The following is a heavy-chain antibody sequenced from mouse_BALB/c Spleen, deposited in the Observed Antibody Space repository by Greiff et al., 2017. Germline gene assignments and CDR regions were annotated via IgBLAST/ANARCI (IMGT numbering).Heavy chain of an antibody. Sequence: VQLQQSGAELVRPGTSVKVSCKASGYAFTNYLIEWVKQRPGQGLEWIGVINPGSGGTNYNEKFKGKATLTADKSSSTAYMQLSSLTSDDSAVYFCARSYDYFDYWGQGTTLTVSS. CDR2: INPGSGGT. V-gene: IGHV1-54*01. CDR3: ARSYDYFDY. D-gene: IGHD2-12*01. CDR1: GYAFTNYL. J-gene: IGHJ2*01.